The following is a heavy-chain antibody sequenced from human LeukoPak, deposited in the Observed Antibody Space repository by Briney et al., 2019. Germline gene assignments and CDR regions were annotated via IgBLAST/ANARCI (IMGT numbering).Heavy chain of an antibody. Sequence: PSETLSLTCTVSSGSISSYYWSWIRQPPGKGLEWIGYIYYSGSTYYNPSLKSRVTISVDTSKNQFSLKLSSVTAADTAVYYCARDLAYDSSGFYAFDIWGQGTMVTVSS. CDR1: SGSISSYY. J-gene: IGHJ3*02. V-gene: IGHV4-59*12. CDR2: IYYSGST. D-gene: IGHD3-22*01. CDR3: ARDLAYDSSGFYAFDI.